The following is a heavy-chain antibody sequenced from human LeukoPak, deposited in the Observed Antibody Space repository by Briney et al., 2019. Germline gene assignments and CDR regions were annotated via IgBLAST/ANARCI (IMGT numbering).Heavy chain of an antibody. CDR1: GGSFSGYY. D-gene: IGHD2-2*02. Sequence: PSETLSLTCAVYGGSFSGYYWSWIRQPPGKGLEWIGEINHSGSTNYNPSLKSRVTISVDTSKNQFSLKLSSVTAADTAVYYCARLPCSSTSCYIDYWGQGTLVTVSS. J-gene: IGHJ4*02. V-gene: IGHV4-34*01. CDR3: ARLPCSSTSCYIDY. CDR2: INHSGST.